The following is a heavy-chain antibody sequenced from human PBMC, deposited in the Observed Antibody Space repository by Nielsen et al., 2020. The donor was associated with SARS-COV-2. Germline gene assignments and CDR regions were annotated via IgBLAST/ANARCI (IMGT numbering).Heavy chain of an antibody. Sequence: GGSLRLSCAASGFTFSSYWMSWVRQAPGKGLEWVAVISYDGSNKYYADSVKGRFTISRDNSKNTLYLQMNSLRAEDTAVYYCAKDYHEELVATDYFDYWGQEPWSPSPQ. CDR1: GFTFSSYW. V-gene: IGHV3-30*18. D-gene: IGHD5-12*01. CDR3: AKDYHEELVATDYFDY. J-gene: IGHJ4*01. CDR2: ISYDGSNK.